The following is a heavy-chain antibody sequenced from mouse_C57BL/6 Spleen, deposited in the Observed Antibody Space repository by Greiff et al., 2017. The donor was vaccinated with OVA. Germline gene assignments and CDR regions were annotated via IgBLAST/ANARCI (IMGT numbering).Heavy chain of an antibody. CDR1: GFNIKDDY. Sequence: EVKLEESGAELVRPGASVKLSCTASGFNIKDDYMHWVKQRPEQGLEWIGWIDPENGDTEYASKFQGKATITADTSSNTAYLQLSSLTSEDTAVYYCTTGEVDYWGQGTSVTVSS. CDR2: IDPENGDT. V-gene: IGHV14-4*01. CDR3: TTGEVDY. J-gene: IGHJ4*01.